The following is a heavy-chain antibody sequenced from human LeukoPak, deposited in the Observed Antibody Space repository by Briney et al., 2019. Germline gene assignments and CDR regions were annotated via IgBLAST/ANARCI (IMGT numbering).Heavy chain of an antibody. D-gene: IGHD2-2*02. V-gene: IGHV3-48*04. Sequence: PGGSLRLSCAASGFTFSSYSINWVRQAPGKRLEWVSYIGSGSSAMYYADSVKGRFTISRDNAKNLLYLQMNSLRPEDTAVYYCARDWYCSSSICYTDRNWFDPWGQGTLVTVSS. CDR3: ARDWYCSSSICYTDRNWFDP. CDR2: IGSGSSAM. J-gene: IGHJ5*02. CDR1: GFTFSSYS.